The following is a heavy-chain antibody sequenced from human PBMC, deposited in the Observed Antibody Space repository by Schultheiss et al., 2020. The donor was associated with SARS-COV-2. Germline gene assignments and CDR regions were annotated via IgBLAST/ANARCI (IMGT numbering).Heavy chain of an antibody. CDR1: GGSFSGYY. CDR2: GSKSGIT. J-gene: IGHJ6*03. D-gene: IGHD1-1*01. V-gene: IGHV4-34*01. CDR3: ASGRVPDYLDV. Sequence: SETLSLTCAVYGGSFSGYYWSWIRQPPGKGLEWIGTGSKSGITHYNPSLKSRVTISVDKSKNQFSLKLTSVTAADTATYYCASGRVPDYLDVWGKGTTVTVSS.